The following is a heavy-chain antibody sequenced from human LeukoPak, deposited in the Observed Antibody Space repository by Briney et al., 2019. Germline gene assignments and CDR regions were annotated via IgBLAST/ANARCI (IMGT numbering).Heavy chain of an antibody. CDR2: INPNSGGT. Sequence: GASVKVSCKASGYTFTGYYMHWVRQAPGQGLEWMGWINPNSGGTNYAQKFQGRVTMTRDTSISTAYMELSRLRSDDTAVYYCARDPTTVSTKFDYWGQGTLVTVSS. CDR1: GYTFTGYY. V-gene: IGHV1-2*02. D-gene: IGHD4-17*01. J-gene: IGHJ4*02. CDR3: ARDPTTVSTKFDY.